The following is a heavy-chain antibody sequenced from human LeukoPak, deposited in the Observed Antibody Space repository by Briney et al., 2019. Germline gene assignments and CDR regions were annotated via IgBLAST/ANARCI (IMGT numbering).Heavy chain of an antibody. CDR1: GGTFSSYT. J-gene: IGHJ4*02. CDR2: IIPILGIA. V-gene: IGHV1-69*04. CDR3: ARDSGSYYASY. D-gene: IGHD1-26*01. Sequence: SVKVSCRASGGTFSSYTISWVRQAPGQGLEWMGRIIPILGIANYAQKFQGRVTITADKSTSTAYMELSSLRSEDTAVYYCARDSGSYYASYWGQGTLVTVSS.